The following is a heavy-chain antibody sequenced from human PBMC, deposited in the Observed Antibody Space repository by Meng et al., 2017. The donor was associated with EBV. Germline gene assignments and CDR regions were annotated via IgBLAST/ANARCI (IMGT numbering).Heavy chain of an antibody. V-gene: IGHV1-2*06. CDR3: ARVGIAVAGTGDY. CDR2: INPNSGGT. CDR1: GYTFTGYY. Sequence: QGQLVQSGAEVKKPGASVKVSCKAAGYTFTGYYMHWVRQAPGQGLEWMGRINPNSGGTNYAQKFQGRVTMTRDTSISKAYMELSRLRSDDTAVYYCARVGIAVAGTGDYWGQGTLVTVSS. D-gene: IGHD6-19*01. J-gene: IGHJ4*02.